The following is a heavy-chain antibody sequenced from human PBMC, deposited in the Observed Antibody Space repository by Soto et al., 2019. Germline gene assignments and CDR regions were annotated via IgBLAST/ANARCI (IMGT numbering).Heavy chain of an antibody. Sequence: GGSLRLSCAASGFTFSSYGMHWIRQAPGKGLEWVAVISYDGSNKYYADSVKGRFTISRDNSKNTLYLQMNSLRAEDTAVYYCASFLSGSSPYYFDYWGQGTLVTVSS. D-gene: IGHD7-27*01. CDR2: ISYDGSNK. CDR3: ASFLSGSSPYYFDY. V-gene: IGHV3-30*03. CDR1: GFTFSSYG. J-gene: IGHJ4*02.